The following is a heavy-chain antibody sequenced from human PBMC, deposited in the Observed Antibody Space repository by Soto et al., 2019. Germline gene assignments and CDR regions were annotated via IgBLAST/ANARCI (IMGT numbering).Heavy chain of an antibody. CDR2: IYWDDDK. CDR1: GFSLSTSGVA. Sequence: QITLKESGPALVKPTQTLTLTCTFSGFSLSTSGVAVGWIRQPPGKALEWLARIYWDDDKGDSPSLKTRRPNTKDTTKNQVILTMTNMDPVDTATYYCAHSAHCTYESGEIITNAASFQHWGQGTLVTVSS. D-gene: IGHD3-10*01. V-gene: IGHV2-5*02. J-gene: IGHJ1*01. CDR3: AHSAHCTYESGEIITNAASFQH.